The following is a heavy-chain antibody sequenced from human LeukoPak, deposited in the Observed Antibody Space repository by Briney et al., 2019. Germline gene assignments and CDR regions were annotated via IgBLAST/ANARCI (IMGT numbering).Heavy chain of an antibody. D-gene: IGHD3-22*01. CDR1: GFTFSSYA. V-gene: IGHV3-23*01. CDR3: AKDRRPTYYSDTSGYYFRDAFNI. Sequence: GGSLRLSCAASGFTFSSYAMSWVRQAPGKGLEWVSAISTSGSTTYYADSVKGRFTIFTKNTLYLQMNSLRAEDTAVYYCAKDRRPTYYSDTSGYYFRDAFNIWGQGTMVTVSS. CDR2: ISTSGSTT. J-gene: IGHJ3*02.